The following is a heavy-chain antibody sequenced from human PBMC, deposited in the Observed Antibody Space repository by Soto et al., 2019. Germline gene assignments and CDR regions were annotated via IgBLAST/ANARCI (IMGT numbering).Heavy chain of an antibody. CDR2: IGTAGDT. D-gene: IGHD3-22*01. CDR1: GFTFSSYD. CDR3: ARAIGPTLFDY. Sequence: GGSLRLSCSASGFTFSSYDMHWVRQGPGKGLEWVSAIGTAGDTNYAGSVKGRFTISRENAKNSLYLQMNSLRAGDTAIYFCARAIGPTLFDYWGQGTLVTV. V-gene: IGHV3-13*04. J-gene: IGHJ4*02.